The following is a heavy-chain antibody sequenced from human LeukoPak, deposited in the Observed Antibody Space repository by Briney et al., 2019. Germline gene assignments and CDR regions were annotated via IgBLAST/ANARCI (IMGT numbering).Heavy chain of an antibody. D-gene: IGHD3-22*01. CDR2: ISYDGSNK. J-gene: IGHJ3*02. CDR1: GFTFSSYG. V-gene: IGHV3-30*03. Sequence: GRSLRLSCAASGFTFSSYGMHWVRQAPGKGLEWVAVISYDGSNKYYADSVKGRFTISRDNSKNTLYLQMNSLRAEDTAVYYCARDIKGKAYYYDSSGYYTDAFDIWGQGTMVTVSS. CDR3: ARDIKGKAYYYDSSGYYTDAFDI.